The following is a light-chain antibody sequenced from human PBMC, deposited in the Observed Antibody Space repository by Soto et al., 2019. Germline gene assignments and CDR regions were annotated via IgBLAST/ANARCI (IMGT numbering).Light chain of an antibody. CDR2: DAS. CDR3: QQFSSYPLT. CDR1: QTVRNNY. J-gene: IGKJ4*01. V-gene: IGKV3-20*01. Sequence: EFMLTLSPGPLSLSPGERATLSCRASQTVRNNYLAWYQQKPGQAPRLLIYDASSRATGIPDRCSGGGSGTDFTLTTSRLEPEDFAVYYCQQFSSYPLTFGGGTKVDI.